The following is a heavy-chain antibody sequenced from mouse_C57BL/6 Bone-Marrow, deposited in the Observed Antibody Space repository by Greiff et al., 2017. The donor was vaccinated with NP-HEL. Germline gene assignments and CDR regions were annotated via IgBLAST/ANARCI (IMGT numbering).Heavy chain of an antibody. V-gene: IGHV5-6*01. J-gene: IGHJ2*01. D-gene: IGHD2-1*01. Sequence: EVHLVESGGDLVKPGGSLKLSCAASGFTFSSYGMSWVRQTPDKRLEWVATISSGGSYTYYPDSVKGRFTISRDNAENTLYLQMSSLKSEDTAMYYCARHLLHFDYWGQGTTLTVSS. CDR2: ISSGGSYT. CDR3: ARHLLHFDY. CDR1: GFTFSSYG.